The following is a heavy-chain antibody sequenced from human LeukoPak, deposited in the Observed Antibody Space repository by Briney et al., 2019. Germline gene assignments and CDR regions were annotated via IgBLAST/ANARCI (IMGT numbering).Heavy chain of an antibody. CDR3: TGYPMATITYYYYYMDG. Sequence: SVKVSCTASGGTFSSYAISWVRQAPGQGLEWMGGIIPIFGTANYAQKFQGRVTITADKSTSTAYMELSSLRSEDTAVYYCTGYPMATITYYYYYMDGWGKGTTVTVSS. CDR2: IIPIFGTA. J-gene: IGHJ6*03. V-gene: IGHV1-69*06. CDR1: GGTFSSYA. D-gene: IGHD5-24*01.